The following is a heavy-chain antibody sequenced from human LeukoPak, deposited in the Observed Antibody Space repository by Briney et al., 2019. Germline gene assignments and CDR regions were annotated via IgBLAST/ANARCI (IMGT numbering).Heavy chain of an antibody. Sequence: GGSLRLSCAASGFIVSSNYLSWVRQAPGKGLEWVSAIRGSGGSTYYADSVKGRFTISRDNSKNTLYLQMNSLRAEDTAVYYCATYRMEYYFDYWGQGTLVTVSS. CDR1: GFIVSSNY. CDR3: ATYRMEYYFDY. D-gene: IGHD1-26*01. V-gene: IGHV3-23*01. J-gene: IGHJ4*02. CDR2: IRGSGGST.